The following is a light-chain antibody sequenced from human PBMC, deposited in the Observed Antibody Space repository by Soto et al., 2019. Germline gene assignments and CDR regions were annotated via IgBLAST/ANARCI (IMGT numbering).Light chain of an antibody. V-gene: IGKV3-20*01. CDR3: QQYVNSPFT. CDR1: QSVRGNY. Sequence: FVLTQSPGTLSLSPGERATFSCRASQSVRGNYIAWYQQKPGQAPRVLIFEASKRATGTPDRFSGSGSGTDFTLTTSRLEPEDFAVFYCQQYVNSPFTFGQGTKLEI. J-gene: IGKJ2*01. CDR2: EAS.